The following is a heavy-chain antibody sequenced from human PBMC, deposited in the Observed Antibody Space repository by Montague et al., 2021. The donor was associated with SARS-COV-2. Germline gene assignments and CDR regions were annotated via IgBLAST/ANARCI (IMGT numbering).Heavy chain of an antibody. J-gene: IGHJ6*02. V-gene: IGHV4-31*03. Sequence: TLSLTCNVSGGSMISGGYDWSWIRQPPGKGLEWIGYVYSGGTTYYNPSLKSRVTISEDMSKNQFSLRLTSVTAADTAVYYCARDGGLRFSGGAMDVWGQGTTVTVSS. CDR3: ARDGGLRFSGGAMDV. D-gene: IGHD3-3*01. CDR2: VYSGGTT. CDR1: GGSMISGGYD.